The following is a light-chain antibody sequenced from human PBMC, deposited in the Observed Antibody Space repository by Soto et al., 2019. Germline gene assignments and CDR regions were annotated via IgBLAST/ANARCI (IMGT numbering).Light chain of an antibody. CDR3: QQYNNWPPKYT. CDR2: GAS. J-gene: IGKJ2*01. Sequence: EIVMTQSPAILSVSPGERDTLSCRASQRVSSNLDWYQQKRGQAPRLLIYGASTRATGIPARFSGSGSGTEFTLTISSLQSEDFAVYYCQQYNNWPPKYTFGQGTKLEIK. CDR1: QRVSSN. V-gene: IGKV3-15*01.